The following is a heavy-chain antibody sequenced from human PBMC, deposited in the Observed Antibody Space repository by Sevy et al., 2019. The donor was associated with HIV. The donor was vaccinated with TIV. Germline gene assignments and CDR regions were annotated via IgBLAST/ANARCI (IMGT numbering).Heavy chain of an antibody. V-gene: IGHV3-30*18. CDR2: ISYDGSNK. CDR1: GFTFSSYG. J-gene: IGHJ4*02. CDR3: AKDPYSITIFGVLITDY. D-gene: IGHD3-3*01. Sequence: GGSLRLSCAASGFTFSSYGMHWVRQAPGKGLEWVAVISYDGSNKYYADSVKGRFTISRDNSKNTLYLQMNSLRAEDTAVYYCAKDPYSITIFGVLITDYWGQGTLVTVSS.